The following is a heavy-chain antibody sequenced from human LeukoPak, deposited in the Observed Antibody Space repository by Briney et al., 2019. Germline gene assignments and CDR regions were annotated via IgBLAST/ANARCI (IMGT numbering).Heavy chain of an antibody. D-gene: IGHD6-13*01. CDR1: GGSVSSTNYY. CDR3: ARTAAGHGDAFDI. Sequence: SETLSLTCTVSGGSVSSTNYYWGWIRQPPGKGLEWIGSIYYSGSAYYNPSLKSRVTMSVDTSKNQFSLKLSSVTAADTAVYYCARTAAGHGDAFDIWGQGTMVTVSS. CDR2: IYYSGSA. J-gene: IGHJ3*02. V-gene: IGHV4-39*07.